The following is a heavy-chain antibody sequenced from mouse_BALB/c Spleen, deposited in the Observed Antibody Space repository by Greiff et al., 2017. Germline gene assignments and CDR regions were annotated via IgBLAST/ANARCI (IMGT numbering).Heavy chain of an antibody. V-gene: IGHV3-2*02. CDR3: ARYSAWFAY. J-gene: IGHJ3*01. CDR2: ISYSGST. Sequence: EVQLQESGPGLVKPSQSLSLTCTVTGYSITSDYAWNWIRQFPGNKLEWMGYISYSGSTSYNPSLKSRISITRDTSKNQFFLQLNSVTTEDTATYYCARYSAWFAYWGQGTLVTVSA. CDR1: GYSITSDYA.